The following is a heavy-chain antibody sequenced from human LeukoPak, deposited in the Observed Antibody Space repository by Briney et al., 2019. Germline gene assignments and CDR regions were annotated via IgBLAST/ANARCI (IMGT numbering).Heavy chain of an antibody. V-gene: IGHV3-66*01. D-gene: IGHD3-3*01. CDR2: IYSGGST. Sequence: GGSLRPSCAASGFTVSSNYMSWVRQAPGKGLEWVSVIYSGGSTYYADSVKGRFTISRDNSKNTLYLQMNSLRAEDTAVYYCARDRADFWSGYYWFDPWGQGTLVTVSS. CDR1: GFTVSSNY. J-gene: IGHJ5*02. CDR3: ARDRADFWSGYYWFDP.